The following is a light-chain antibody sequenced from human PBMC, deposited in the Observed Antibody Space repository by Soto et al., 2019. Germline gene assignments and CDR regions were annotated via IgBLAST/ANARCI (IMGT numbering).Light chain of an antibody. CDR3: TSFTTSTTVV. CDR2: EVS. CDR1: SNDIGTYNY. J-gene: IGLJ2*01. Sequence: QSALTQPASVSGSPGQSITISCTGTSNDIGTYNYVSWYQHHPGKAPKLLIYEVSNRPSGVSNRFSGSKSGNTASLTISGLQAEDEADYHCTSFTTSTTVVFGGATNLTVL. V-gene: IGLV2-14*01.